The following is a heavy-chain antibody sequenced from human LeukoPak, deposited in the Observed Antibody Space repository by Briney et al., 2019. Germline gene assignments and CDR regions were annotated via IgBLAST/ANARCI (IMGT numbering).Heavy chain of an antibody. CDR2: IYYSGST. CDR3: ARTTAHWYFDL. V-gene: IGHV4-59*12. CDR1: GDSISAFY. D-gene: IGHD2-21*02. Sequence: SWETLSLTCTVSGDSISAFYWSWIRQPPGKGLEWIGYIYYSGSTNYNPSLKGRVTMSVDTSKNQFSLSLTSVTAADTAVYYCARTTAHWYFDLWGRGTLVSVSS. J-gene: IGHJ2*01.